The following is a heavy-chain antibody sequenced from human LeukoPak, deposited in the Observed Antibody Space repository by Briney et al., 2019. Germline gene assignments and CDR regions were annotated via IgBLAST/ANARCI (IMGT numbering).Heavy chain of an antibody. CDR1: GDSVSINSAA. CDR3: ARGYGSARMDWFDP. J-gene: IGHJ5*02. D-gene: IGHD3-10*01. Sequence: SQTLSLTCALSGDSVSINSAAWNWIRQSPSRGLEWLGRTYYRSKWYNDYAVSVKSRITINPDTSKNQFSLQLNSVTPEDTAVYYCARGYGSARMDWFDPWGQGTLVTVSS. V-gene: IGHV6-1*01. CDR2: TYYRSKWYN.